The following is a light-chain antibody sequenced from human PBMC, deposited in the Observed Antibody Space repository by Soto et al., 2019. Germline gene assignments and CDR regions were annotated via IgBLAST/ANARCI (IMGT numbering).Light chain of an antibody. Sequence: EIVLTQSPATLSLSPGERATLSCRASQSVTTSLAWFQHKPGQAPRLLIYAASNRATGIPARFSGSGSGTDFTLTISGLELADFAVYYCQQRHSWTRTFGQGTKVEIK. V-gene: IGKV3-11*01. J-gene: IGKJ1*01. CDR2: AAS. CDR3: QQRHSWTRT. CDR1: QSVTTS.